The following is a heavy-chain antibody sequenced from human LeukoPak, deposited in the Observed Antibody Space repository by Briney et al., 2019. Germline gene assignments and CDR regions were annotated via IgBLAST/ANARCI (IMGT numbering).Heavy chain of an antibody. CDR3: ARVDSSYDSSGYYIPERKQFDY. CDR1: GGSISRYY. V-gene: IGHV4-59*08. J-gene: IGHJ4*02. Sequence: PSETLSLTCTVSGGSISRYYWSWIRQPPGKRLEWIGCIYYSGSTYYNPSLKSRVTISVDTSKNQFSLKLSSVTAADTAVYYCARVDSSYDSSGYYIPERKQFDYWGQGTLVTVSS. CDR2: IYYSGST. D-gene: IGHD3-22*01.